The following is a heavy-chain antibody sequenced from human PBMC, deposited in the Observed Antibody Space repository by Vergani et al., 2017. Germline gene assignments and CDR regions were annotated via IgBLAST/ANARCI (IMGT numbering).Heavy chain of an antibody. D-gene: IGHD3-10*01. CDR3: TRDLVLWFGEPSPPGDY. CDR2: IKSKTDGGTT. V-gene: IGHV3-15*01. Sequence: EVQLVESGGGLVKPGGSLRLSCAASGFTFSNAWMSWVRQAPGKGLEWVGRIKSKTDGGTTDYAAPVKGRFTISRDDSKNTLYLQMNSLKTEDTAVYYCTRDLVLWFGEPSPPGDYWGQGTLVTVSS. CDR1: GFTFSNAW. J-gene: IGHJ4*02.